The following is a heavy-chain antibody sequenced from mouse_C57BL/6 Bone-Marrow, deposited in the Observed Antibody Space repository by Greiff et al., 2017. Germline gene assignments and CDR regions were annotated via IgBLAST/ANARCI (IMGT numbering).Heavy chain of an antibody. V-gene: IGHV3-6*01. CDR3: AVLRRFAY. J-gene: IGHJ3*01. CDR1: GYSITSGYY. D-gene: IGHD2-4*01. CDR2: ISYDGSN. Sequence: VQLKQSGPGLVKPSQSLSLTCSVTGYSITSGYYWNWIRQFPGNKLEWMGYISYDGSNNYNPSLKNRISITRDTSKNQFFLKLNSVTTEDTATYYCAVLRRFAYWGQGTLVTVSA.